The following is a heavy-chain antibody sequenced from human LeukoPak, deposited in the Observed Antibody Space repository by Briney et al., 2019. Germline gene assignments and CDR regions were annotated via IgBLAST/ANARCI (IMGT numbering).Heavy chain of an antibody. CDR1: GFTFSSYG. J-gene: IGHJ4*02. Sequence: GRSLRLSCAASGFTFSSYGMHWVRQAPGKGLEWVAFIRYDGSNKYYADSVKGRFTISRDNSKNTLYLQMNSLRAEDTAVYYCAKDRRYGVAPYYFDYWGQGTLVTVSS. CDR2: IRYDGSNK. V-gene: IGHV3-30*02. CDR3: AKDRRYGVAPYYFDY. D-gene: IGHD3-3*01.